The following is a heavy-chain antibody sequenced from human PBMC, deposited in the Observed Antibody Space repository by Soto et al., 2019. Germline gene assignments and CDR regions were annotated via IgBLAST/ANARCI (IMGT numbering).Heavy chain of an antibody. J-gene: IGHJ6*03. CDR3: ARGGSSSPGGGYYYYMDV. CDR2: IIPILGIA. V-gene: IGHV1-69*02. Sequence: QVQLVQSGAEVKKPGSSVKVSCKASGGTFSSYTISWVRQAPGQGLEWMGRIIPILGIANYAQKFQGRVTITADKPTSTAYRELSSLRYEDTAVYYGARGGSSSPGGGYYYYMDVWGKGTTVTVSS. CDR1: GGTFSSYT. D-gene: IGHD6-6*01.